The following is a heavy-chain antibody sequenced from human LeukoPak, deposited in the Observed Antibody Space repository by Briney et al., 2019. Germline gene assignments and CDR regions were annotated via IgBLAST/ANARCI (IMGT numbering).Heavy chain of an antibody. Sequence: SETLSLTCTVSGGSISSSSYYWGWIRQPPGKGLEWIGSIYYSGSTYYNPSLKSRVTISVDTSKNQFSLKLSSVTAADTAVYYCASTYYYDSSGYYPNWFDHWGQGTLVTVSS. J-gene: IGHJ5*02. V-gene: IGHV4-39*01. CDR1: GGSISSSSYY. CDR3: ASTYYYDSSGYYPNWFDH. CDR2: IYYSGST. D-gene: IGHD3-22*01.